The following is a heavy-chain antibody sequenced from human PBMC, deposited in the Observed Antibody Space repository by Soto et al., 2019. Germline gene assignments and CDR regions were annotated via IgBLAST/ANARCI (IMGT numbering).Heavy chain of an antibody. D-gene: IGHD2-15*01. CDR2: ISAYNGNT. CDR3: ARDRAVVAATLNWFDP. J-gene: IGHJ5*02. Sequence: ASVKVSCKASGYTFTSYGISWVLQAPGQGLEWMGWISAYNGNTNYAQKLQGRVTMTTDTSTSTAYMELRSLRSDDTAVYYCARDRAVVAATLNWFDPWGQGSLVTVSS. V-gene: IGHV1-18*01. CDR1: GYTFTSYG.